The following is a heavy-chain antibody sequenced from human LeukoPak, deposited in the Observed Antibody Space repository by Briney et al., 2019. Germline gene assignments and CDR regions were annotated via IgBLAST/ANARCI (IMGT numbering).Heavy chain of an antibody. V-gene: IGHV3-11*04. J-gene: IGHJ3*02. D-gene: IGHD3-22*01. Sequence: GGSLRLSCAASGFTFSDYYMSWIRQAPGKGLEWVSYISSSGSTIYYADSVKGRFTISRDNAKNSLYLQMNSLRAEDTAVYYCATAPPGTMIVVSAFDIWGQGTMVTVSS. CDR2: ISSSGSTI. CDR1: GFTFSDYY. CDR3: ATAPPGTMIVVSAFDI.